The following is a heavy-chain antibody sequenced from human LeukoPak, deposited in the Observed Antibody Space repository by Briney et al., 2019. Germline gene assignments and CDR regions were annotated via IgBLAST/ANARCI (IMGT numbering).Heavy chain of an antibody. CDR1: RDSVSSNSAA. V-gene: IGHV6-1*01. D-gene: IGHD3-10*01. Sequence: SQTLSLTFAISRDSVSSNSAAWNCIRQSPSRGREWLGRTYYRSKWYNDYAVSVKSRITINPDTSKNQFSLQLNSVPPEDTAVYYCARALYGSGSYYQIPYYMDVWGKGTTVTVSS. J-gene: IGHJ6*03. CDR3: ARALYGSGSYYQIPYYMDV. CDR2: TYYRSKWYN.